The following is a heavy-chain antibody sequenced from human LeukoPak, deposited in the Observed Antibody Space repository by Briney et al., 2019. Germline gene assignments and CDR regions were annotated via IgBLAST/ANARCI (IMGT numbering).Heavy chain of an antibody. D-gene: IGHD2-8*02. J-gene: IGHJ4*02. CDR2: ISYDRSNK. CDR3: ARGWWGVDY. CDR1: GFTFSSYG. V-gene: IGHV3-30*03. Sequence: PGGSLRLSCAASGFTFSSYGMHWVRQAPGKGLEWVAVISYDRSNKYYADSVKGRFTISRDNAKNTLYLQMNSLRPDDTAVYYCARGWWGVDYWGQGTLVTVSS.